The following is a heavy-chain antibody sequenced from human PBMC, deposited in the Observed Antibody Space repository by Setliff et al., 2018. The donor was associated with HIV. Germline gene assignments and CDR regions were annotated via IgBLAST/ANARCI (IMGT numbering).Heavy chain of an antibody. V-gene: IGHV4-39*01. CDR2: IYYSGCP. D-gene: IGHD3-22*01. J-gene: IGHJ5*02. CDR1: GGSISNSRYY. Sequence: SETLSLTCTVSGGSISNSRYYWSWIRQPPGKGLEWIGSIYYSGCPYYNPSLKSRVTISVDTSKNQFSLKLSSVTAADAAVYYCASRVYYYDSSGYLREEGFDPWGQGTLVTVSS. CDR3: ASRVYYYDSSGYLREEGFDP.